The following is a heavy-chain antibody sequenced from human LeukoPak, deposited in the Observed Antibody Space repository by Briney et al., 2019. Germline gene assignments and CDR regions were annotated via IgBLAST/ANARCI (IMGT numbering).Heavy chain of an antibody. CDR2: ISGSGGST. V-gene: IGHV3-23*01. CDR1: GFTFSSYA. J-gene: IGHJ4*02. Sequence: GGSLRLSCAASGFTFSSYAMSWVRQAPGKGLEWVSAISGSGGSTYYADSVKGRFTISRGNSKNTLYLQMNSLRAEDTAVYYCAKAVAGTLYYFDYWGQGTLVTVSS. CDR3: AKAVAGTLYYFDY. D-gene: IGHD6-19*01.